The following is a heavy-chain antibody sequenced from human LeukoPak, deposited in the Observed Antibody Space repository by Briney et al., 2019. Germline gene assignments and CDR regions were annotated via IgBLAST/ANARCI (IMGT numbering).Heavy chain of an antibody. D-gene: IGHD2-2*01. V-gene: IGHV4-4*07. CDR3: ARDWGAEQRGTGRNIVVVPAAKYYYYYGMDV. Sequence: SETLSLTCTVSGGSISSYYWSWIRQPAGKGLEWIGRIYTSGSTNYNPSLKSRVTMSVDTSKNQFSLKLSSVTAADTAVYYCARDWGAEQRGTGRNIVVVPAAKYYYYYGMDVWGQGTTVTVSS. J-gene: IGHJ6*02. CDR2: IYTSGST. CDR1: GGSISSYY.